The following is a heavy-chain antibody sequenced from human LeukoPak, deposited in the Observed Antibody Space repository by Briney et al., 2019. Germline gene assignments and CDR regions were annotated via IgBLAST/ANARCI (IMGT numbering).Heavy chain of an antibody. V-gene: IGHV3-21*01. CDR2: ISSSSSYI. CDR3: ARDTPPTDYAFDI. CDR1: GFTFSSYS. Sequence: GGSLRLSCAASGFTFSSYSMNWVRQAPGKGLEWVSSISSSSSYIYYADSVKGRFTISRDNAKNSLCLQMNSLRAEDTAVYYCARDTPPTDYAFDIWGQGTMVTVSS. D-gene: IGHD3-3*01. J-gene: IGHJ3*02.